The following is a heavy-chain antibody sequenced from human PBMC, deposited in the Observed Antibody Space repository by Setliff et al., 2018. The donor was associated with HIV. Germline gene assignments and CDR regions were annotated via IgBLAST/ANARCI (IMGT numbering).Heavy chain of an antibody. D-gene: IGHD2-2*01. CDR3: ARVDCSGTSCYRDSYYYMDV. CDR1: GGSFSGYY. J-gene: IGHJ6*03. Sequence: SETLSLTCAVYGGSFSGYYWSWIRQPPGKGLEWIGEINHSGSTNYNPSLQSRVTISVDTSKNQFSLKLSSVTAADTAVYYCARVDCSGTSCYRDSYYYMDVWGKGTTVTVSS. V-gene: IGHV4-34*01. CDR2: INHSGST.